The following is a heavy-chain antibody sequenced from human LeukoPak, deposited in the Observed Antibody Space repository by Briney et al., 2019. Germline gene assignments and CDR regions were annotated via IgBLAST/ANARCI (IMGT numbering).Heavy chain of an antibody. CDR3: ARDREYSYGRKDY. D-gene: IGHD5-18*01. J-gene: IGHJ4*02. V-gene: IGHV3-48*01. CDR1: GFTFSSYS. Sequence: GGSLRLSCAASGFTFSSYSMNWVRQAPGKGLEWVSYISSSSSTIYYADSVKGRFTISRDNAKNSLYLQMNSLRAEDTAVYYCARDREYSYGRKDYWGQGTLVTASS. CDR2: ISSSSSTI.